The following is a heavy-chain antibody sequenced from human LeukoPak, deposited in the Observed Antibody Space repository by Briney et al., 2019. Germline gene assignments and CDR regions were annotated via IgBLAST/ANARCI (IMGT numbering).Heavy chain of an antibody. CDR1: GFTFSSYW. Sequence: GGSLRLSCAASGFTFSSYWMSSVRPAPGKGLEWVANIKQDGSEKYYVDSVKGRFTISRDNAKNSLYLQMNSLRAEDTAVYYCARDRSGRGYETDYWGQGTLVTVSS. V-gene: IGHV3-7*03. J-gene: IGHJ4*02. CDR2: IKQDGSEK. CDR3: ARDRSGRGYETDY. D-gene: IGHD5-12*01.